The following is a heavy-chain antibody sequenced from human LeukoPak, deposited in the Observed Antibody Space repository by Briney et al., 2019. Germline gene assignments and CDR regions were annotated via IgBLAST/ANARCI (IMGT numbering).Heavy chain of an antibody. J-gene: IGHJ5*02. D-gene: IGHD2-2*01. V-gene: IGHV1-8*01. CDR1: GYTFTSYD. CDR3: ARAVGCSSTSCYGSGEDWFDP. CDR2: MNPNSGNT. Sequence: ASVKDSCKASGYTFTSYDINWVRQATGQELEWMGGMNPNSGNTGYVQKFQDRFTMTRNTSISTAYMELSSLRSEDTAVYYCARAVGCSSTSCYGSGEDWFDPWGQGTLVTVSS.